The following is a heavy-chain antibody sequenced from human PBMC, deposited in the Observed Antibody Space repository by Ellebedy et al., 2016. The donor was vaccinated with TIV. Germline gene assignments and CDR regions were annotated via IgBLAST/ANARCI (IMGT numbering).Heavy chain of an antibody. J-gene: IGHJ4*02. CDR3: VARNPYFDY. CDR1: GFTFSSYG. D-gene: IGHD1-14*01. Sequence: GESLKISXAASGFTFSSYGMHWVRQAPGKGLEWVAVISYDGSNKYYADSVKGRFTISRDNSKNTLYLQMNSLRAEDTAVYYCVARNPYFDYWGQGTLVTVSS. V-gene: IGHV3-30*03. CDR2: ISYDGSNK.